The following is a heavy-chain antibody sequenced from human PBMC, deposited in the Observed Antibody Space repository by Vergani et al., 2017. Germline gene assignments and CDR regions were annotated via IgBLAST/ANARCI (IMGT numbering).Heavy chain of an antibody. CDR3: AKAGIVVPAAITGIRAYYYYYMDV. D-gene: IGHD2-2*01. Sequence: EVQLFESGGGLVQPGGSLRLSCAASGIIFSSYAMSWVRQAPGKGLEWVSAISGSGGSTYYADSVKGRFTISRDNSKNTLYLQMNSLRAEDTAVYYCAKAGIVVPAAITGIRAYYYYYMDVWGKGTTVTVSS. CDR2: ISGSGGST. CDR1: GIIFSSYA. V-gene: IGHV3-23*01. J-gene: IGHJ6*03.